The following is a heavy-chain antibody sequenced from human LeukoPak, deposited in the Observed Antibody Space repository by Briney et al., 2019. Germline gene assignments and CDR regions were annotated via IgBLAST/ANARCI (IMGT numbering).Heavy chain of an antibody. D-gene: IGHD6-19*01. CDR1: GYTFTSYG. J-gene: IGHJ4*02. Sequence: ASVKVSCKASGYTFTSYGISWVRQAPGQGLEWMGWISAYNGNTNYAQKLQGRVTMTTDTSTSTAYMELRSLRPEDTAVYYCANLGGSASGWARLDFWGQGTQVTVSS. V-gene: IGHV1-18*01. CDR2: ISAYNGNT. CDR3: ANLGGSASGWARLDF.